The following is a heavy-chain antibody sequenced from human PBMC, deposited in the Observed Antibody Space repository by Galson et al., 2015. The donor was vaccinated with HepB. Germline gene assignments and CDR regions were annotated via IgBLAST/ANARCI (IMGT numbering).Heavy chain of an antibody. CDR2: ISSSGSTI. D-gene: IGHD3-9*01. CDR3: ARGEYYDILAGYYHWYFDL. CDR1: GFTFSSYE. J-gene: IGHJ2*01. Sequence: SLRLSCAASGFTFSSYEMNWVRQAPGKGLEWVSYISSSGSTIYYADSVKGRFTISRDNAKNSLYLQMNSLRAEDTAVYYYARGEYYDILAGYYHWYFDLWGRGTLVTVSS. V-gene: IGHV3-48*03.